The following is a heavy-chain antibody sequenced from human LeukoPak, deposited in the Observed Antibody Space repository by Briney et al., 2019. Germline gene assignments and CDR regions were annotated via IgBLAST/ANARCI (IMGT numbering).Heavy chain of an antibody. V-gene: IGHV3-13*01. CDR1: GFTFSSYD. D-gene: IGHD1-14*01. CDR2: IGTAGDT. CDR3: ARGNPGTARYNWFDP. Sequence: GGSLRLSCAASGFTFSSYDMHWVRQATGKGLEWVSAIGTAGDTYYPGSVKGRFTISRENAKNSLYLQMNSLRAGDTAVYYCARGNPGTARYNWFDPWGQGTLVTVSS. J-gene: IGHJ5*02.